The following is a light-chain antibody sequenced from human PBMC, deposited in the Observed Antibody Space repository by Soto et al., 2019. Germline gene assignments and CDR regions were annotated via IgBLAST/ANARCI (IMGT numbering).Light chain of an antibody. CDR2: DVS. CDR1: SSDVGGYNY. CDR3: SSYTSSSTYV. V-gene: IGLV2-14*03. J-gene: IGLJ1*01. Sequence: QSVLTQPASVSGSPGQSSTISCTGTSSDVGGYNYVSWYQQHPGKAPKLMIYDVSDRPSGVSNRFSASKSGNTASLTISELQAEDEADYYCSSYTSSSTYVFGTGTKVTVL.